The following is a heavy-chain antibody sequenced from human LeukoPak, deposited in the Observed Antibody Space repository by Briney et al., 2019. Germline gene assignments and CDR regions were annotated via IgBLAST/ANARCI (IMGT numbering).Heavy chain of an antibody. CDR1: GGSISSYY. CDR2: IYTSGST. J-gene: IGHJ6*02. D-gene: IGHD3-10*01. Sequence: PSGTLSLTCTVSGGSISSYYWSWIRQPAGKGLEWIGRIYTSGSTNYNPSLKSRVTMSVDTSKNQFSLKLSSVTAADTAVYYCARDSGGWRPPHVYYYYGMDVWGQGTTVTVSS. V-gene: IGHV4-4*07. CDR3: ARDSGGWRPPHVYYYYGMDV.